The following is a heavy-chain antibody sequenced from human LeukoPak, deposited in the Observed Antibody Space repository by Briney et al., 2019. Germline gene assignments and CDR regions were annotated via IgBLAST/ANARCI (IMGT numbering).Heavy chain of an antibody. CDR1: GGSISSYY. CDR3: ARFTYYYDSSGYYHAFDI. Sequence: PSETLSLTCTVSGGSISSYYWSWIRQPPGKGLEWIGYINYSGSTNYNPSLESRVTISVDTSKNQFSLKLSSVTAADTAVYYCARFTYYYDSSGYYHAFDIWGQGTMVTVSS. CDR2: INYSGST. V-gene: IGHV4-59*01. D-gene: IGHD3-22*01. J-gene: IGHJ3*02.